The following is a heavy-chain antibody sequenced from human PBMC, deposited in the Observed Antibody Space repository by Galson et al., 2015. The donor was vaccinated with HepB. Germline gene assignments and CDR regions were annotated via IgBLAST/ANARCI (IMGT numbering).Heavy chain of an antibody. J-gene: IGHJ5*02. V-gene: IGHV3-30*04. Sequence: LRLSCAASGFTFSSYAMHWVRQAPGKGLEWVAVISYDGSNKYYADSVKGRFTISRDNSKNTLYLQMNSLRAEDTAVYYCARAFSASYYDFWSGYYRGLDLWGQGTLVTVSS. D-gene: IGHD3-3*01. CDR3: ARAFSASYYDFWSGYYRGLDL. CDR1: GFTFSSYA. CDR2: ISYDGSNK.